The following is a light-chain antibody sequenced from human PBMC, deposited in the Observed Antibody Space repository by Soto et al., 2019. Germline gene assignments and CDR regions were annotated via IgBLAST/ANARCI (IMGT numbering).Light chain of an antibody. J-gene: IGKJ2*01. Sequence: EIVLTQSPGTLSLAAGERATLSCRASQSVSSSCLAWYQQKPGQAPRLLIYGASSRATGIPDRFSGSGSGTDFTLTISRLEPEDFAVYHCQQYGRSPMSTFGQGTKLEIK. CDR3: QQYGRSPMST. CDR2: GAS. V-gene: IGKV3-20*01. CDR1: QSVSSSC.